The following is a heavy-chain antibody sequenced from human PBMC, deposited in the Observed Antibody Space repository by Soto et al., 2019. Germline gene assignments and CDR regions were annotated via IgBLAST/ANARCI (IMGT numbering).Heavy chain of an antibody. D-gene: IGHD2-2*01. J-gene: IGHJ5*02. CDR3: AKARARYCISTSCQHPVDP. CDR1: GFTFSNYA. CDR2: ISYDGSTT. V-gene: IGHV3-30*18. Sequence: GGSLRLSCAASGFTFSNYAMTWVRQTPGKGLEWVAVISYDGSTTYYADSVKGRFTISRDNSKNTLYLQMNSLRAEDTAVYYCAKARARYCISTSCQHPVDPWGQGTLVTVSS.